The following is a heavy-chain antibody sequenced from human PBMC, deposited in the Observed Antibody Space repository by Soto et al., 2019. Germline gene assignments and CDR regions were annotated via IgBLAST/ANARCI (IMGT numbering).Heavy chain of an antibody. Sequence: ASVKVSCKASGYTFTSYGISWVRQAPGQGLEWMGWISAYNGNTNYAQKLQGRVTMTTDTSTSTAYMELRSLRSDDTAVYYCARDTNDFLSGSYRHFFDSWGQGTLVTVSS. V-gene: IGHV1-18*01. CDR1: GYTFTSYG. CDR3: ARDTNDFLSGSYRHFFDS. D-gene: IGHD3-3*01. CDR2: ISAYNGNT. J-gene: IGHJ4*02.